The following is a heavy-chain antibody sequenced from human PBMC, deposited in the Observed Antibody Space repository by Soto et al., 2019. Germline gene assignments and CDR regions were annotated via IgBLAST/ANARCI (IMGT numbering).Heavy chain of an antibody. CDR1: GFKFSDYY. Sequence: QVQLVESGGGFVKPGGSLRLSCAASGFKFSDYYMSWIRQAPGKGLEFVSYITTSGNTKYYADSVKGRFTISRDNAKSSLDLQMNSLRAEDTAVYYCARGNWNPEYRGQGTLVPVSS. D-gene: IGHD1-1*01. J-gene: IGHJ4*01. CDR3: ARGNWNPEY. CDR2: ITTSGNTK. V-gene: IGHV3-11*01.